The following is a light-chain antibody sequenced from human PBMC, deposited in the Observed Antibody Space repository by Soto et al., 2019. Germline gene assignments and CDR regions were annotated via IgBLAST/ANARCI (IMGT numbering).Light chain of an antibody. V-gene: IGKV3-11*01. Sequence: LKQSPATLSLSPGERATLSCRASQSVSSYLAWYQQKPGQAPRLLIYDAANRATGIPARFSGTGSGTDFTLTINNLEPEDFAVYYCQQYDSSPPFALTFGGGTNVDI. CDR2: DAA. CDR1: QSVSSY. J-gene: IGKJ4*01. CDR3: QQYDSSPPFALT.